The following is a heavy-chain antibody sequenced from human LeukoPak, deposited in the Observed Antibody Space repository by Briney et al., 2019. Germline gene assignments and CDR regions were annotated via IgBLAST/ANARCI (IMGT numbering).Heavy chain of an antibody. CDR2: ISSSSSYI. D-gene: IGHD4-17*01. CDR3: ASGDDYGDAGAAFDI. Sequence: GGSLRLSCAASGFTFSSYSMNWVRQAPGKGLEWVSSISSSSSYIYHADSVKGRFTISRDNAKNSLYLQMNSLRAEDTAVYYCASGDDYGDAGAAFDIWGQGTMVTVSS. J-gene: IGHJ3*02. CDR1: GFTFSSYS. V-gene: IGHV3-21*01.